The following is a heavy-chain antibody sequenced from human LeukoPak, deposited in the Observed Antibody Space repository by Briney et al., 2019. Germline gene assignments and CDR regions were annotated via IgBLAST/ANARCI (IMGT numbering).Heavy chain of an antibody. CDR2: IYYSGST. CDR1: GGSISSYY. V-gene: IGHV4-59*01. Sequence: PSETLSLTCTVSGGSISSYYWSWIRQPPGKGLEWIGYIYYSGSTNYNPSLKSRVTISVDTSKNQFSLKLSSVTAADTAVYYCARVDSSSAGIDYWGQGTLVTVSS. J-gene: IGHJ4*02. CDR3: ARVDSSSAGIDY. D-gene: IGHD6-6*01.